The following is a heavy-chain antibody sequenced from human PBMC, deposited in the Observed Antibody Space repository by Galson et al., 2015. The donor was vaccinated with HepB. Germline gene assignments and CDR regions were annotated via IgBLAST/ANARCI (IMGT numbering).Heavy chain of an antibody. D-gene: IGHD5-18*01. CDR3: ASMMDTAMDPFDY. J-gene: IGHJ4*02. CDR2: INPNSGGT. CDR1: GYTFTGYY. V-gene: IGHV1-2*06. Sequence: SVKVSCKASGYTFTGYYMHWVRQAPGQGLEWMGRINPNSGGTNYAQKFQGRVTMTRDTSISTAYMELSRLRSDDTAVYYCASMMDTAMDPFDYWGQGTLVTVSS.